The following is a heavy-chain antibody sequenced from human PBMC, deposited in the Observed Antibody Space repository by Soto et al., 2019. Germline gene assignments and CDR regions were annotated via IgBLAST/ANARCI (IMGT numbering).Heavy chain of an antibody. CDR3: AKDAVYRDGLWLMDS. CDR1: GFTIGTYA. D-gene: IGHD2-21*01. Sequence: GGSLRLSCAASGFTIGTYAMTWVRQAPGKGLECVSGVTGSGSQIYYADSVKGRFTISKDNSKNTLYLQMSSLREEDTALYYCAKDAVYRDGLWLMDSWGQGTLVTVS. V-gene: IGHV3-23*01. CDR2: VTGSGSQI. J-gene: IGHJ5*02.